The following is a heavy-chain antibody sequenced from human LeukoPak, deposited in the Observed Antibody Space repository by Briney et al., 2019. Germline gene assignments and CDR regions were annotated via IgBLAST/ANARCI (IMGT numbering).Heavy chain of an antibody. CDR2: ISYDGSNK. Sequence: GGSLRLSCAASGFTFSSYGMHWVRQAPGKGLEWVAVISYDGSNKYYADSVKGRFTISRDNSKNTLYLQMNSLRAEGTAMYYCAKARNYGDYALLDYWGQGTLVTVSS. V-gene: IGHV3-30*18. CDR1: GFTFSSYG. D-gene: IGHD4-17*01. CDR3: AKARNYGDYALLDY. J-gene: IGHJ4*02.